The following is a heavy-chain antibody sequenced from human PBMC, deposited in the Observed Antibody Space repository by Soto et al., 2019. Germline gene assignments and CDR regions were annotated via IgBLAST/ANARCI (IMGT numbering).Heavy chain of an antibody. CDR2: ISYDGSHK. J-gene: IGHJ4*02. Sequence: HVQLVESGGGVVQPGRSLRLSWAVSGFNFSSYGMHWVRQAPGKGLEWVAVISYDGSHKASADSVKGRFAISRDNSKNTLFLQMNSLIVADTAVYYCAKVLVKTSSSPADWGQGTLGTVSS. CDR1: GFNFSSYG. CDR3: AKVLVKTSSSPAD. D-gene: IGHD2-2*01. V-gene: IGHV3-30*18.